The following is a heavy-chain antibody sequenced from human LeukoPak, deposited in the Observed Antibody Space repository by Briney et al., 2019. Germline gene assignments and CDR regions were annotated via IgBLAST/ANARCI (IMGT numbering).Heavy chain of an antibody. Sequence: PGGSLRLSCAASGFTFSDHWMSWVRQAPGKGLEWVANIRQDGSSIFYADSVKGRFTISRGNAKNSVFLQIDNLTPDDTAVYYCARAVDLADYWGQGTLVTVSS. V-gene: IGHV3-7*01. CDR3: ARAVDLADY. J-gene: IGHJ4*02. CDR1: GFTFSDHW. CDR2: IRQDGSSI.